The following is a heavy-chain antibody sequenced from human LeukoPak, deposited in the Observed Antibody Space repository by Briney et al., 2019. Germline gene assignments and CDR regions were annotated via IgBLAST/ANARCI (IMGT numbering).Heavy chain of an antibody. Sequence: GGSLRLSCAASGFTFSRSSMHWARQAPGKGLEWVSSISTSSIYIYYADSVKGRFTISRDNAKNSLFLQMNSLRAEDTALYYCARDGGTYGDYVYWGQGTLVTVSS. CDR1: GFTFSRSS. D-gene: IGHD4-17*01. J-gene: IGHJ4*02. V-gene: IGHV3-21*04. CDR2: ISTSSIYI. CDR3: ARDGGTYGDYVY.